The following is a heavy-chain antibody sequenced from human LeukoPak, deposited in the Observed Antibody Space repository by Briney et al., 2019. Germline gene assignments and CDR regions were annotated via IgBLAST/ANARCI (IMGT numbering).Heavy chain of an antibody. D-gene: IGHD6-19*01. J-gene: IGHJ6*03. CDR2: INPSGGST. Sequence: ASVKVSCKASGYTFTSYYMHWVRQAPGQGLEWMGIINPSGGSTSYAQKFQGRVTMTRDMSTSTVYMELRSLRSDDTAVYYCARCRSTEWLDYYYYMDVWGKGTTVTVSS. CDR3: ARCRSTEWLDYYYYMDV. V-gene: IGHV1-46*01. CDR1: GYTFTSYY.